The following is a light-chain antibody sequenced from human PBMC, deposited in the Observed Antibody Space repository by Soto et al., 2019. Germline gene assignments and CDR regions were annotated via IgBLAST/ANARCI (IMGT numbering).Light chain of an antibody. Sequence: PGERATLSCRASQSVSSNLAWYQQKPGQAPRLLIYGASTRATGIPARFSGSGSGTEFTLTISSLQSEDFAVYYCQQYNNWPPATFGQGTKVDIK. CDR3: QQYNNWPPAT. V-gene: IGKV3-15*01. J-gene: IGKJ1*01. CDR1: QSVSSN. CDR2: GAS.